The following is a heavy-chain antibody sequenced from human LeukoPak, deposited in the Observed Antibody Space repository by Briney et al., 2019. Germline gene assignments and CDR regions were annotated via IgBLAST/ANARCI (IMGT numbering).Heavy chain of an antibody. CDR3: ARATYSSGWGTSDY. D-gene: IGHD6-19*01. CDR2: IYYSGST. CDR1: GGSVSSGSYY. V-gene: IGHV4-61*01. J-gene: IGHJ4*02. Sequence: PSETLSLTCTVSGGSVSSGSYYWSWIRQPPGKGLEWIGYIYYSGSTNYNPSLKSRVTISVDTSKNQFSLKLSSVTAADTAVYYCARATYSSGWGTSDYWGQGTLVTVSS.